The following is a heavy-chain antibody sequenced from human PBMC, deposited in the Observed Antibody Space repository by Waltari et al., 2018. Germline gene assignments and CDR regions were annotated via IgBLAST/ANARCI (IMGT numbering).Heavy chain of an antibody. V-gene: IGHV1-8*03. CDR3: ARVPGISVAGSDS. Sequence: QVQLVQSGAEVKKPGASVKVSCKTSGYSFSDYDINWVRKANGQGLGWMGWMNPEHGNTGYDNKFQGSVTITSDTSTETVYMELSSLRVDDTAVYYCARVPGISVAGSDSWGQGTLVTVSS. D-gene: IGHD6-19*01. CDR2: MNPEHGNT. CDR1: GYSFSDYD. J-gene: IGHJ4*02.